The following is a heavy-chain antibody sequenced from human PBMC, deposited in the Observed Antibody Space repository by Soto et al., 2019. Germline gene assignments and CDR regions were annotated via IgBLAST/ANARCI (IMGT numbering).Heavy chain of an antibody. CDR3: AKVFGGSYYSYGLDV. Sequence: QVQLVESGGGVVQPGRSLRLSCAASGFTFSSYGMHWVRQAPGKGLEWVAVISYDGSNKYYADSVKGRFTISRDNSKKTLYLKMKSMRAEDTAVYYCAKVFGGSYYSYGLDVWGQGTTVTVSS. CDR2: ISYDGSNK. J-gene: IGHJ6*02. V-gene: IGHV3-30*18. D-gene: IGHD1-26*01. CDR1: GFTFSSYG.